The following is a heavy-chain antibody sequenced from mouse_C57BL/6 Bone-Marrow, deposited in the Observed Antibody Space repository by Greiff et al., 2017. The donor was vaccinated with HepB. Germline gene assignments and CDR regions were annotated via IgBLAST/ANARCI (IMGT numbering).Heavy chain of an antibody. CDR2: ISYDGSN. CDR3: AREASHGSSYKWYFDV. Sequence: EVKLMESGPGLVKPSQSLSLTCSVTGYSITSGYYWNWIRQFPGNKLEWMGYISYDGSNNYNPSLKNRISITRDTSKNQFFLKLNSVTTEDTATYYCAREASHGSSYKWYFDVWGTGTTVTFSS. V-gene: IGHV3-6*01. J-gene: IGHJ1*03. CDR1: GYSITSGYY. D-gene: IGHD1-1*01.